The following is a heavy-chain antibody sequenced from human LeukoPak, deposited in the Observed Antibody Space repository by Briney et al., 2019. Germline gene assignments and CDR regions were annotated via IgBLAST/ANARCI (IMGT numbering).Heavy chain of an antibody. CDR2: TSGSGGST. V-gene: IGHV3-23*01. Sequence: GGSLRLSCAASGFTFSSYAMSWVRQAPGKGLEWVSATSGSGGSTYYADSVKGRFTISRDNSKNTLYLQMNSLRAEDTAVYYCAKRGRSGTIIDYWGQGTLVTVSS. J-gene: IGHJ4*02. CDR1: GFTFSSYA. CDR3: AKRGRSGTIIDY. D-gene: IGHD1-1*01.